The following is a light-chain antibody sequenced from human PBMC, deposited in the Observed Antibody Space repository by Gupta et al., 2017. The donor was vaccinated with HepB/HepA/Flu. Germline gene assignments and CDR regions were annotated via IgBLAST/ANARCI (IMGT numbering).Light chain of an antibody. CDR2: DDS. V-gene: IGLV3-21*03. J-gene: IGLJ2*01. CDR1: NIGTKS. CDR3: QVWDSRSEVV. Sequence: SYVLTQPPSVSVAPGTTARITCGANNIGTKSVHWYQQRPGQAPVLVVYDDSDRPSGIPERFSGSISGTTATLTISRVEAGDEADYFCQVWDSRSEVVFGGGTKLTVL.